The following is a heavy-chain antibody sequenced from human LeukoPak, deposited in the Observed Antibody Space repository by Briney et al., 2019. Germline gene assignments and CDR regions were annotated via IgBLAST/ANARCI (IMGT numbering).Heavy chain of an antibody. V-gene: IGHV3-20*04. CDR1: GFTFHDYG. J-gene: IGHJ6*03. Sequence: GGSLRLSCAASGFTFHDYGMSWVRQAPGKGLEWVSGINWNGGSTGYADSVKGRFTISRDNAKNSLYLQTNSLRAEDTALYYCARAYRIYDFWSGYYPRPYYYYMDVWGKGTTVTICS. CDR2: INWNGGST. CDR3: ARAYRIYDFWSGYYPRPYYYYMDV. D-gene: IGHD3-3*01.